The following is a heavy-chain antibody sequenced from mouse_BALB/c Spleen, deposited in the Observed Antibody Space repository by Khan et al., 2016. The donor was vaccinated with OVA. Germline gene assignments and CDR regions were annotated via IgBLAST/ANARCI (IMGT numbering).Heavy chain of an antibody. CDR1: GFTFSSYA. V-gene: IGHV5-6-5*01. Sequence: EVELVESGGGLVKPGGSLKLSCAASGFTFSSYAMSWVRQTPEKRLEWVASISSGGSTYYPDSVKGRFTISRDNARNILYLQMSSLRSEDTAMYCCARGGTTASFAYWGQGTLVTVSA. D-gene: IGHD1-2*01. J-gene: IGHJ3*01. CDR2: ISSGGST. CDR3: ARGGTTASFAY.